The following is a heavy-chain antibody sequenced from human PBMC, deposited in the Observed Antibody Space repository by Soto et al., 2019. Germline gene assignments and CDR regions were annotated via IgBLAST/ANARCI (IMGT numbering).Heavy chain of an antibody. D-gene: IGHD6-13*01. V-gene: IGHV1-18*01. CDR2: ISAYNGNT. J-gene: IGHJ3*02. CDR1: GYAFTSYG. CDR3: ARRLDSSSWYDAFDI. Sequence: ASVKVSCKASGYAFTSYGISWVRQAPGQGLEWMGWISAYNGNTNYAQKLQGRVTMTTDTSTSTAYMELRSLRSDDTAVYYCARRLDSSSWYDAFDIWGQGTMVTVSS.